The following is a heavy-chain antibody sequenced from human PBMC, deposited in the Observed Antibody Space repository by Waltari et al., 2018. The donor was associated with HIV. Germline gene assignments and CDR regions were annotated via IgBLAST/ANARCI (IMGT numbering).Heavy chain of an antibody. D-gene: IGHD4-17*01. Sequence: VQLVESGGGLVQPGGSLRVSCAASGFTFSNYDMHWVRQVTGKGLEWVSGIGSHGDTYYADSVKGRFTISRENAKNSLYLQMSSLRAEDTAVYYCARDYGDYYFDYWGRGTLVTVSS. CDR2: IGSHGDT. V-gene: IGHV3-13*01. CDR1: GFTFSNYD. CDR3: ARDYGDYYFDY. J-gene: IGHJ4*02.